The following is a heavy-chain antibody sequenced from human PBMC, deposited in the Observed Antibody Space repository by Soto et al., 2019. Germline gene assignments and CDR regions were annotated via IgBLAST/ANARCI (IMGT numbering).Heavy chain of an antibody. D-gene: IGHD6-6*01. Sequence: SETLSLTCAVSGGSISSGGYSWSWIRQPPGKGLEWIGYIYHSGSTYYNPSLKSRVTISVDRSKNQFSLKLSSVTAADTAVYYCARGFIAARPDAWANRFDPWG. CDR1: GGSISSGGYS. J-gene: IGHJ5*02. V-gene: IGHV4-30-2*01. CDR3: ARGFIAARPDAWANRFDP. CDR2: IYHSGST.